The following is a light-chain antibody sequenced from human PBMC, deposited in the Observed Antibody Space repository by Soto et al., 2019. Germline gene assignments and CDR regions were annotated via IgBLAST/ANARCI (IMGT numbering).Light chain of an antibody. Sequence: QLVLTQPPSASGTPGQRVTISCSGSNSNIGSNTVNWYQQLPGTAPKLLIYDDNKRPSGIPDRFSGSKSGTSATLGITGFQTGDEADYYCGSWDSSLSAYVFGTGTKVTVL. CDR1: NSNIGSNT. J-gene: IGLJ1*01. CDR3: GSWDSSLSAYV. CDR2: DDN. V-gene: IGLV1-51*01.